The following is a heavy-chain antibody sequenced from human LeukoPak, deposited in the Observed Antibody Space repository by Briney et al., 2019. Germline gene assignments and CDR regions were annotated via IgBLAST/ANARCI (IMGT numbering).Heavy chain of an antibody. CDR3: AGAPGAVAGLIDP. CDR1: GGSISSSSYY. CDR2: IYYSGST. D-gene: IGHD6-19*01. Sequence: SETLSLTCTVSGGSISSSSYYWGWIRQPPGKGLEWIGSIYYSGSTYYNPSLKSRVTISVDTSKNQFSLKLSSVTAADTAVYYCAGAPGAVAGLIDPWGQGTLVTVSS. J-gene: IGHJ5*02. V-gene: IGHV4-39*07.